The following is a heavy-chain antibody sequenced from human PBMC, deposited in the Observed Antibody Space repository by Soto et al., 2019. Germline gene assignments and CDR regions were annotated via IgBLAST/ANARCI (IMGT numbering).Heavy chain of an antibody. CDR1: GFSFDSFS. CDR2: ISSGSGSM. V-gene: IGHV3-48*02. J-gene: IGHJ4*02. Sequence: EVQLVESGGGLVQPGGSLRLSCAASGFSFDSFSMSWVRQAPGKGLEWVSYISSGSGSMYNADSVRGRFTISRDNAKNSLSLQMNSLRDEDSAVYYCAKMTRGSSWHPLDFWGQGTLVTVSS. CDR3: AKMTRGSSWHPLDF. D-gene: IGHD6-13*01.